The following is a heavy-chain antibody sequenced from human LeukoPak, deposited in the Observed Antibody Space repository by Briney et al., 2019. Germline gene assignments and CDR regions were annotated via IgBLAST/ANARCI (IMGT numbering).Heavy chain of an antibody. V-gene: IGHV4-39*07. Sequence: PSETLSLTCTVSGGSISSSSYYWGWIRQPPGKGLEWIGSIYYSGSTYYNPSLNSRVTISVDTSKNQFSLKLSSVTAADTAVYYCARRGSGASLEYYFDLWGRGTLATVSS. CDR1: GGSISSSSYY. CDR2: IYYSGST. CDR3: ARRGSGASLEYYFDL. J-gene: IGHJ2*01. D-gene: IGHD1-14*01.